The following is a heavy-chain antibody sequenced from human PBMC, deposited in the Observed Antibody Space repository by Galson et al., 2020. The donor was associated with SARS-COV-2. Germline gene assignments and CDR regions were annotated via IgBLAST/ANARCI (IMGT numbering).Heavy chain of an antibody. V-gene: IGHV2-26*01. Sequence: SGPTLVKPTETLTLTCTVSGFSLSNTKMGVSWIRQPPGKALEWLAHFYSTDEKSYSSFLKSRLSISKDTSRSQVVLTMTNMDPVDTATYYCARIVKDYDVLTGYGYPCYLDYWGQGTMVTVSS. CDR2: FYSTDEK. J-gene: IGHJ4*02. CDR3: ARIVKDYDVLTGYGYPCYLDY. CDR1: GFSLSNTKMG. D-gene: IGHD3-9*01.